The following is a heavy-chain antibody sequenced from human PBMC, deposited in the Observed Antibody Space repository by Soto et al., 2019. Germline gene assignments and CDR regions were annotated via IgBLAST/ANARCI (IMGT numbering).Heavy chain of an antibody. CDR3: ARGAGYSFGYFDF. V-gene: IGHV3-33*01. CDR1: GFTFSSYG. Sequence: GGSLRLSCAASGFTFSSYGMHWVRQAPGKGLEWVAFVSYDGNNEYYADSVKGRFTISRDNSENTVYLQMNSLRVGDTAVYYCARGAGYSFGYFDFWGQGTLVTVSS. CDR2: VSYDGNNE. J-gene: IGHJ4*02. D-gene: IGHD5-18*01.